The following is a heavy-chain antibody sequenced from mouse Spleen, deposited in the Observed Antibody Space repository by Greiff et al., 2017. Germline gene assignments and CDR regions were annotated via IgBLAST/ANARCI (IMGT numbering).Heavy chain of an antibody. J-gene: IGHJ1*01. D-gene: IGHD1-1*01. CDR1: GYTFTSYW. CDR3: ARGYYDGSYWYFDV. V-gene: IGHV1-52*01. Sequence: LQQPGAELVRPGSSVKLSCKASGYTFTSYWMHWVKQRPIQGLEWIGNIDPSDSETHYNQKFKDKATLTVDKSSSTAYMQLSSLTSEDSAVYYCARGYYDGSYWYFDVWGAGTTVTVSS. CDR2: IDPSDSET.